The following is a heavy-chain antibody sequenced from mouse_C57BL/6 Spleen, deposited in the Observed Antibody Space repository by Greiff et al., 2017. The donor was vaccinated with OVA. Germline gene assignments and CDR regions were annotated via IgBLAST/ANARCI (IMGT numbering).Heavy chain of an antibody. Sequence: QVQLQQPGAELAKPGASVKLSCKASGYTFTSYWMHWVKQRPGQGLEWIGYINPSSGYTKYNQKFKDKATLTADKSSSTAYMQLSSLTYEDSAVYYCYYYGSSEDAMDYWGQGTSVTVSS. V-gene: IGHV1-7*01. CDR3: YYYGSSEDAMDY. CDR1: GYTFTSYW. CDR2: INPSSGYT. J-gene: IGHJ4*01. D-gene: IGHD1-1*01.